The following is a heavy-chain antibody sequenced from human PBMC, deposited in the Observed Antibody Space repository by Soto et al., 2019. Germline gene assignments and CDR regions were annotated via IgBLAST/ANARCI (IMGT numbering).Heavy chain of an antibody. J-gene: IGHJ6*02. Sequence: QVQLVQSGAKVKKPGASVKVSCKASGYTFTSYGISWVRQAPGQGLEWMGWISAYNGNTNYAQKLQGRVTMTTDTSTSTAYMELRSLRSDDTAVYYCARDRYCSSTSCYSYYYYGMDVWGQGTTVTVSS. D-gene: IGHD2-2*02. V-gene: IGHV1-18*04. CDR2: ISAYNGNT. CDR1: GYTFTSYG. CDR3: ARDRYCSSTSCYSYYYYGMDV.